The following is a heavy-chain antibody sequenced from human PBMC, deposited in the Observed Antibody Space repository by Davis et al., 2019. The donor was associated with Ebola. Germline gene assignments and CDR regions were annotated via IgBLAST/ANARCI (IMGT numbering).Heavy chain of an antibody. D-gene: IGHD2-21*02. V-gene: IGHV3-23*01. CDR3: AKEVVVTYFDY. Sequence: ESLMISWAAPGFTFSSYAMRWARQAAGKGLEWVSDISGSGGSTYYADTVKVRFTISRDNSKNTLYLQINSLRAEDTAVNYCAKEVVVTYFDYWGQGTLVTVSS. CDR2: ISGSGGST. J-gene: IGHJ4*01. CDR1: GFTFSSYA.